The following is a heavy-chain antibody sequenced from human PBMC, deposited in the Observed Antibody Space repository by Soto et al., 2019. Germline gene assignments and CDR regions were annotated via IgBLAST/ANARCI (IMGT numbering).Heavy chain of an antibody. Sequence: SQTLSLTCAISGDSVSSNSAAWNWIRQSPSRGLEWLGRTYYRSKWYNDYAVSVKSRITINPDTSKNQFSLQLNSVTPEDTAVYYCASSTPARYCSGGSCYSLFGLAFDIWGQGTMVTVSS. J-gene: IGHJ3*02. CDR2: TYYRSKWYN. CDR3: ASSTPARYCSGGSCYSLFGLAFDI. V-gene: IGHV6-1*01. CDR1: GDSVSSNSAA. D-gene: IGHD2-15*01.